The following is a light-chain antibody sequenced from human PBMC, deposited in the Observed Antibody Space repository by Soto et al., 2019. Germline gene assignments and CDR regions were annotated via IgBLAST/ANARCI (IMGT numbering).Light chain of an antibody. V-gene: IGKV3-11*01. CDR3: HQRQSWPRT. J-gene: IGKJ1*01. Sequence: EIVFTQSPSTLSSFPFDRFTLSCRASQYINTRLAWYQHRPGQAPRLLIYQTSIRAAGIPARFSASGTGTDFTLTISDVQPEDFAVYYCHQRQSWPRTFGQGTKVDIK. CDR2: QTS. CDR1: QYINTR.